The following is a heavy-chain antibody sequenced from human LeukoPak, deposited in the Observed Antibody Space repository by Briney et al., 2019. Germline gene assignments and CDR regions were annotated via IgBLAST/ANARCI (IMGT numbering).Heavy chain of an antibody. J-gene: IGHJ4*02. Sequence: SVKVSCKASGGTFNSYAISWVRQAPGQGLECMGGIIPIFGTANYAQKFQGRVTITADESTSTAYMELSSLRSEDTAVYYCARGRRDGYNSLGYWGQGTLVTVSS. CDR1: GGTFNSYA. CDR2: IIPIFGTA. D-gene: IGHD5-24*01. CDR3: ARGRRDGYNSLGY. V-gene: IGHV1-69*13.